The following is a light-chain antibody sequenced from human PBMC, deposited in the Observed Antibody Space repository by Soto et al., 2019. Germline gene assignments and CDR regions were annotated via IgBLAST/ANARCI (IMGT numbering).Light chain of an antibody. J-gene: IGKJ4*01. CDR2: AAS. CDR1: QTIDSW. V-gene: IGKV1-5*01. Sequence: DIQMTQSPSTLSASVGDRVTITCRASQTIDSWLAWYQQKPGKAPKLLIYAASSLQSGVPSRFSGSGSGTDFTFTISRLQPEDIATYYCQQYDNLLPTFGGGTKVDIK. CDR3: QQYDNLLPT.